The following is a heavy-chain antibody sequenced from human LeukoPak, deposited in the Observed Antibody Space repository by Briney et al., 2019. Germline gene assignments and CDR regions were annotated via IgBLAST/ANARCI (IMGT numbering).Heavy chain of an antibody. CDR2: NYPGDSDT. CDR1: GYSFATYW. D-gene: IGHD5-18*01. J-gene: IGHJ6*03. CDR3: ARHVVKADTAMVTSHYYYYYYMDV. V-gene: IGHV5-51*01. Sequence: GESLKISCKGSGYSFATYWIGWVRQMPGKGLEWMGINYPGDSDTRYSPSFQGQVTISADKSISTAYLQWSSLKASDTAMYYCARHVVKADTAMVTSHYYYYYYMDVWGKGTTVTVSS.